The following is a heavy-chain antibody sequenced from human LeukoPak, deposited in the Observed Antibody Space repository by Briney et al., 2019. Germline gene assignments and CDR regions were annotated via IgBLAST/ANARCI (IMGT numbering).Heavy chain of an antibody. CDR3: ARGSITGTTSDY. D-gene: IGHD1-7*01. J-gene: IGHJ4*02. CDR2: IYYSGNT. CDR1: GGSISSGGHY. Sequence: SQTLSLTCTVSGGSISSGGHYWNWIRQPPGKGLEWIGYIYYSGNTYCSPSLKSRVTISVDRSNNQFSLKLNSVTAADTAVYYCARGSITGTTSDYWGQGTLVTVSS. V-gene: IGHV4-30-2*01.